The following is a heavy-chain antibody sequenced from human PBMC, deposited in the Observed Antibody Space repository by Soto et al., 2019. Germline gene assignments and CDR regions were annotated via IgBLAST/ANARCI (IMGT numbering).Heavy chain of an antibody. V-gene: IGHV1-46*01. D-gene: IGHD2-21*02. CDR2: INPSGATT. CDR3: ARDRVVVTANPNALEI. J-gene: IGHJ3*02. CDR1: GYTFSNYY. Sequence: QVQLVQSGAEVKKPGASVKVSCKSSGYTFSNYYMHWVRQAPGQGLEWMGIINPSGATTTYTQKFQGRVSMTRDTSTTTVYMELSSLGSEDTAVYYCARDRVVVTANPNALEIWGQGTMVTVST.